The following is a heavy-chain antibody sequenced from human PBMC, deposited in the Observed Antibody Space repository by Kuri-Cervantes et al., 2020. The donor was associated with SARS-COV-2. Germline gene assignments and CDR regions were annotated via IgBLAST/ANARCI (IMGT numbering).Heavy chain of an antibody. V-gene: IGHV3-23*01. J-gene: IGHJ2*01. Sequence: GESLKISCAASGFTFSSYSMNWVRQAPGKGLEWVSAISGSGGSTYYADSVKGRFTISRDNSKNTLYLQMNSLRAEDTAVYYCAKDSPEIVVVPAAPLYFELWGRGTLVTVSS. CDR1: GFTFSSYS. D-gene: IGHD2-2*01. CDR2: ISGSGGST. CDR3: AKDSPEIVVVPAAPLYFEL.